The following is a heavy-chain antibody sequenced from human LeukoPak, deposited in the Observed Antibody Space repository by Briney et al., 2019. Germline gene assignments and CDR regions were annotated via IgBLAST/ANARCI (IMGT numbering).Heavy chain of an antibody. CDR1: GFIFSSYA. CDR2: ISGSGGST. Sequence: SGESLRLSCAASGFIFSSYAMTWVRQAPGKGLEWVSAISGSGGSTYYADSVKGRFTISRDNSKNTLYLQMNSLRAEDTAVYYCAKVYHVFWSGYLDFWGQGTLVTVSS. CDR3: AKVYHVFWSGYLDF. V-gene: IGHV3-23*01. D-gene: IGHD3-3*01. J-gene: IGHJ4*02.